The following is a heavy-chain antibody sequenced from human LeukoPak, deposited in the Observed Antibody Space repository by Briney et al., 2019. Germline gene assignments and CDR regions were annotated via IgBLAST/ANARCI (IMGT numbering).Heavy chain of an antibody. J-gene: IGHJ4*02. Sequence: GGSLRLSCAASGFTFSSSWMSWVHQAPGMGLEWVANIKQDGSEKYYVDSVKGRFTISRDNAKNSLYLQMNSLRAEDTAVYYCAIGDYFDYWGQGTLVTVSS. CDR3: AIGDYFDY. CDR1: GFTFSSSW. D-gene: IGHD2-15*01. CDR2: IKQDGSEK. V-gene: IGHV3-7*01.